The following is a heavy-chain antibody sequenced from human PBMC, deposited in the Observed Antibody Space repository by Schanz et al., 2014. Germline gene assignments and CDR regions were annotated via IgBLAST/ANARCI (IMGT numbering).Heavy chain of an antibody. J-gene: IGHJ4*02. CDR3: AKEDRTHSSDYVY. D-gene: IGHD3-22*01. V-gene: IGHV3-30*18. CDR2: ISSDGNQQ. Sequence: VQLVESGGGVVQPGRSRRLSCEASGFTFSSYGMHWVRQAPGKGLEWVAVISSDGNQQYYVDSVRGRFTISRDDSKNTLYLQMNSLRPEDTAVYYCAKEDRTHSSDYVYWGQGTLVTVSS. CDR1: GFTFSSYG.